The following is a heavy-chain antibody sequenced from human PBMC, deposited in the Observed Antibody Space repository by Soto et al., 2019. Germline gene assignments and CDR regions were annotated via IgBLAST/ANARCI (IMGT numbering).Heavy chain of an antibody. V-gene: IGHV3-30*18. CDR1: GFTFNNYG. CDR2: ISYDGSDK. D-gene: IGHD5-12*01. CDR3: AKDLYSGYDFFFDY. J-gene: IGHJ4*02. Sequence: PRLSCPAPGFTFNNYGMHLGRQGPGKGLGWVAIISYDGSDKSYADSVKGRFTISRDNSKNTLYLQMNSLRPEDTAVYYCAKDLYSGYDFFFDYWGQGTLVTVSS.